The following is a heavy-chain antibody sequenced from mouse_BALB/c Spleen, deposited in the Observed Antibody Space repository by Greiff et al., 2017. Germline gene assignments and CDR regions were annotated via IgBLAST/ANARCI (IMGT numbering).Heavy chain of an antibody. Sequence: QVQLKQSGAELMKPGASVKISCKATGYTFSSYWIEWVKQRPGHGLEWIGEILPGSGSTNYNEKFKGKATFTADTSSNTAYMQLSSLTSEDSAVYYCARGGLVSHMDYWGQGTSVTVSS. D-gene: IGHD2-10*02. CDR1: GYTFSSYW. V-gene: IGHV1-9*01. CDR2: ILPGSGST. CDR3: ARGGLVSHMDY. J-gene: IGHJ4*01.